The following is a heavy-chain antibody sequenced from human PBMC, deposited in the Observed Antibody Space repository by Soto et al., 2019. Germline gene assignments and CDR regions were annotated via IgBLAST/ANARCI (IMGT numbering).Heavy chain of an antibody. J-gene: IGHJ4*02. CDR2: ISYDGSNK. CDR1: GFTFISYG. D-gene: IGHD4-4*01. V-gene: IGHV3-30*18. CDR3: ANGRPAATTWEFGY. Sequence: QVQLVESGGGVVQPGRSLRLSCAASGFTFISYGMHWVRQAPGKGLEWVAVISYDGSNKYYADSVKGRFTISRDNSKNTLYLQKNSLRAEDTAVYYCANGRPAATTWEFGYRGQGPLVTVSS.